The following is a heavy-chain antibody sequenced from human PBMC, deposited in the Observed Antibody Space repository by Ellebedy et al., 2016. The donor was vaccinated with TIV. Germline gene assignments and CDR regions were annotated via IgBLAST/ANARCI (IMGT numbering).Heavy chain of an antibody. J-gene: IGHJ3*02. V-gene: IGHV4-39*07. CDR1: GGSISSSSYY. D-gene: IGHD3-22*01. CDR3: ARDRYYDSSGSAFDI. CDR2: IYYSGST. Sequence: SETLSLXXTVSGGSISSSSYYWGWIRQPPGKGLEWIGSIYYSGSTYYNPSLKSRVTISVDTSKNQFSLKLSSVTAADTAVYYCARDRYYDSSGSAFDIWGQGTMVTVSS.